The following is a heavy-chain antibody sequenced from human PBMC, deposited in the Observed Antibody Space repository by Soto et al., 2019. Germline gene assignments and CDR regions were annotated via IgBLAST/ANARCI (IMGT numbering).Heavy chain of an antibody. CDR3: TTDTFCSNGVWSYEYAAMAG. Sequence: WVHLINQTTGKGRESVGRIKSKTDGGTTEYAAPVKGRFTISRDESKSMVYLQMNSLKTEDTAVYYCTTDTFCSNGVWSYEYAAMAGRGHGTTVPISS. CDR2: IKSKTDGGTT. V-gene: IGHV3-15*01. J-gene: IGHJ6*02. D-gene: IGHD2-8*01. CDR1: W.